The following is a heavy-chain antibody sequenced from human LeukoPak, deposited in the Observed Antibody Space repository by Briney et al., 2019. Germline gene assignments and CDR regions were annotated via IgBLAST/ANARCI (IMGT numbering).Heavy chain of an antibody. D-gene: IGHD6-19*01. Sequence: LRLSCAAPGFTFSSYSMNWVRQAPGKGLEWIGYIYHSGSTYYNPSLKSRVTISADRSKNQFSLKLSSVTAADTAVYYCATPGGSGASSGWYLFDYWGQGTLVTVSS. CDR2: IYHSGST. CDR3: ATPGGSGASSGWYLFDY. V-gene: IGHV4-30-2*01. CDR1: GFTFSSYS. J-gene: IGHJ4*02.